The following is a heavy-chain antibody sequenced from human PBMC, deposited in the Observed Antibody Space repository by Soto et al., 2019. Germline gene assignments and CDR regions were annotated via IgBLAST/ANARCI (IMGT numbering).Heavy chain of an antibody. CDR2: IGTAGDP. CDR1: GFTFSSYD. Sequence: GGSLRLSCAASGFTFSSYDMHWVRQATGKVLEWVSAIGTAGDPYYPGSVKGRFTISRENAKNSLYLQMNSLRAEDTAVYYCAREWAQYDTLTGKLDIWGQGTLVNVSS. V-gene: IGHV3-13*05. D-gene: IGHD3-9*01. J-gene: IGHJ4*02. CDR3: AREWAQYDTLTGKLDI.